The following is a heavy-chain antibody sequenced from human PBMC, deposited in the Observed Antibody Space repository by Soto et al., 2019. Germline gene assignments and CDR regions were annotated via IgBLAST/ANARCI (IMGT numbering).Heavy chain of an antibody. D-gene: IGHD3-10*01. V-gene: IGHV1-46*01. CDR2: INPSGGST. J-gene: IGHJ5*02. CDR3: ARENVLRWFGSQHNWFDP. CDR1: GYTFTSYY. Sequence: ASVKVSCKASGYTFTSYYMHWVRQAPGQGLEWMGIINPSGGSTSYAQKFQGGVTMTRDTSTSTVYMELSSLRSEDTAVYYCARENVLRWFGSQHNWFDPWGQGTLVTVSS.